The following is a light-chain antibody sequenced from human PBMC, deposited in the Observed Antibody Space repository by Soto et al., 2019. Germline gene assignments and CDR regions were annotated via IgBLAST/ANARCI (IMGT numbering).Light chain of an antibody. V-gene: IGKV3-11*01. CDR3: KHRTDGPPIT. Sequence: EIVLTQSPDTLSLSPGERATLSCRASQSVGRFLAWYQQKPGQSPRLLIYDASNRATGIPARFSGSGSGTNFTPTTGALDPKNFAVYTCKHRTDGPPITFGGGTKVEIK. CDR1: QSVGRF. J-gene: IGKJ4*01. CDR2: DAS.